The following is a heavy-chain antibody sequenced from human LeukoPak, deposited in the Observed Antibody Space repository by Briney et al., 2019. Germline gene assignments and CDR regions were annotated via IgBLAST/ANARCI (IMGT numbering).Heavy chain of an antibody. D-gene: IGHD3-10*01. V-gene: IGHV3-66*02. CDR3: AREGITMVRGVIDYYYYIDV. CDR2: IHTGGNT. J-gene: IGHJ6*03. Sequence: GGSLRLSCAASGFTVSSNYMNWVRQAPGKGLEWVSVIHTGGNTYYADSVKGRFTISRDISKNTLYLQLNSLRAEDTAVYYCAREGITMVRGVIDYYYYIDVWGKGTPVTVSS. CDR1: GFTVSSNY.